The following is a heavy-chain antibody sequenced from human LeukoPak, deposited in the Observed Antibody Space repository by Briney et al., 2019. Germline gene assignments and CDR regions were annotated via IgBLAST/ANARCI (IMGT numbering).Heavy chain of an antibody. J-gene: IGHJ3*02. V-gene: IGHV3-74*01. CDR2: INSDGSST. CDR1: GFTFSRYW. CDR3: ASGASRWSLDVFDI. D-gene: IGHD6-13*01. Sequence: PGGSLRLSCAASGFTFSRYWMHWVRHAPGKGLLWVSRINSDGSSTYYADSVKGRFTTSRDNAKNALHLQMNSLRAEDTAVYYCASGASRWSLDVFDIWGQGTMVTVSS.